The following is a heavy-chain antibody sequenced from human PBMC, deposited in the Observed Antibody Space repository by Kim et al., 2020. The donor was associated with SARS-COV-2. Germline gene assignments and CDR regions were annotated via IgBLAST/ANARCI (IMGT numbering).Heavy chain of an antibody. Sequence: SETLSLTCTVSGGSFSSSSYYWGWIRHPPGKGLVWFFLISYSGISYYNPSLKSRVTISVDTSNNQFSLNLSSVTAADTAVYYCARHEYYGSGSYYNNAFDYWGQGTLVTVSS. CDR3: ARHEYYGSGSYYNNAFDY. CDR2: ISYSGIS. CDR1: GGSFSSSSYY. V-gene: IGHV4-39*01. J-gene: IGHJ4*02. D-gene: IGHD3-10*01.